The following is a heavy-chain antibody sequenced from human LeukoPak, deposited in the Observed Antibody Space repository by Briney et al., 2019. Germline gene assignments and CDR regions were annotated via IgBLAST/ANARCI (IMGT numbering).Heavy chain of an antibody. CDR3: ARSTEVAAAGSAY. Sequence: SETLSLTCTVSVGSVSGYYWSWIRQPPGKGLEWIGEINHSGSTNYNPSLKSRVTISVDKSKNQFSLKLSSVTAADTAVYYCARSTEVAAAGSAYWGQGTLVTVSS. V-gene: IGHV4-34*01. D-gene: IGHD6-13*01. J-gene: IGHJ4*02. CDR2: INHSGST. CDR1: VGSVSGYY.